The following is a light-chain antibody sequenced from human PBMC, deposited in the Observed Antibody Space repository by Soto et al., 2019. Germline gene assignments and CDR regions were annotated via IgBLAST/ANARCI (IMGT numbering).Light chain of an antibody. J-gene: IGLJ2*01. Sequence: QSVLTQSPSVSGAPGQRVTISCTGSSSNIGAGYDVHWYQQLPGTAPKLLIYGNNNRPSGVPDRFSGSKSGTSASLAITGLQAEDEADYYCLSYDSSLSGSRVFGGGTKHTVL. CDR2: GNN. V-gene: IGLV1-40*01. CDR3: LSYDSSLSGSRV. CDR1: SSNIGAGYD.